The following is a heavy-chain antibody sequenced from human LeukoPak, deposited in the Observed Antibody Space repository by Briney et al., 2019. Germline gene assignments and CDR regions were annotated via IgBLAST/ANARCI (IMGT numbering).Heavy chain of an antibody. CDR1: GFTFSNYD. J-gene: IGHJ5*02. V-gene: IGHV3-23*01. CDR2: ISDSGGST. CDR3: AKDLSRAVAADWFDP. Sequence: PGGSLRLSCAASGFTFSNYDMSWVRQAPGKGLEWVSSISDSGGSTYYADSVKGRSTISRDNSKNTLYLQMTNLRAADTAVYYCAKDLSRAVAADWFDPWDQRSLVTVSS. D-gene: IGHD6-19*01.